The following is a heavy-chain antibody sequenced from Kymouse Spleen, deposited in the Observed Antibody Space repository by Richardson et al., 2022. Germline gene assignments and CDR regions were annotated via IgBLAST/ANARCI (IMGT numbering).Heavy chain of an antibody. CDR3: ASFGSGSYYTLYYYYYGMDV. CDR2: IYYSGST. Sequence: QLQLQESGPGLVKPSETLSLTCTVSGGSISSSSYYWGWIRQPPGKGLEWIGSIYYSGSTYYNPSLKSRVTISVDTSKNQFSLKLSSVTAADTAVYYCASFGSGSYYTLYYYYYGMDVWGQGTTVTVSS. V-gene: IGHV4-39*01. J-gene: IGHJ6*02. CDR1: GGSISSSSYY. D-gene: IGHD3-10*01.